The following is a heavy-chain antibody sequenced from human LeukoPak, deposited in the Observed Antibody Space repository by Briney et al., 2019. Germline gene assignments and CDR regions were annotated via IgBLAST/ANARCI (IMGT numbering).Heavy chain of an antibody. Sequence: GGSLRLSCAASGFTFSSYAMAWVRQAPGKGLEWDSTISDSGARTNYADSAKGRFTISRDNSMNTLYLQMNSLRADDTAVYYCASDYFLDYWGQGTLVTVSS. CDR2: ISDSGART. J-gene: IGHJ4*02. V-gene: IGHV3-23*01. D-gene: IGHD6-25*01. CDR1: GFTFSSYA. CDR3: ASDYFLDY.